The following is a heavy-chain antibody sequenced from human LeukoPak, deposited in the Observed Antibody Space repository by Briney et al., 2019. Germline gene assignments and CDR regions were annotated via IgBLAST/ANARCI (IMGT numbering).Heavy chain of an antibody. Sequence: ASVKVSCKASGYXFTGYYMHWVRQAPGQGLEWMGWINPNSGGTNYAQKFQGRVTMTRDTSISTAYMELSRLRSDDTAVYYCAIPTGTLEYNWFDPWGQGTLVTVSS. D-gene: IGHD1-1*01. CDR3: AIPTGTLEYNWFDP. CDR2: INPNSGGT. CDR1: GYXFTGYY. V-gene: IGHV1-2*02. J-gene: IGHJ5*02.